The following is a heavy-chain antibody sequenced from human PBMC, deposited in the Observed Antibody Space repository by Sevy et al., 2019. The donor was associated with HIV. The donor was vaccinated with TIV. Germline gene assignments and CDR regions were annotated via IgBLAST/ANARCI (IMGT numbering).Heavy chain of an antibody. J-gene: IGHJ3*02. CDR2: ISYDGSNK. CDR3: ARDSGNSGDAFAI. D-gene: IGHD2-15*01. CDR1: GFTFSSYA. Sequence: GGSLRLSCAASGFTFSSYAMHWVRQAPGKGLEWVAVISYDGSNKYYADSVKGRFTISRDNSKNTLYLQMNSLRAEDTAVYYCARDSGNSGDAFAIWGQGTMVTVSS. V-gene: IGHV3-30-3*01.